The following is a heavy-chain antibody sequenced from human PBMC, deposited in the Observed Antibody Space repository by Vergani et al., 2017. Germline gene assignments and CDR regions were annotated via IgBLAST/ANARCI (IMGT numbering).Heavy chain of an antibody. Sequence: QVQLVESGGGVVQPGGSLRLSCAASGFTFSSYGMHWVRQAPGKGLEWVAFIRYDGSNKYYADSVKGRFTISRDNSKNTLYLQMNSLRAEDTAVYYCAKELSAVAIPHYSYFGMDVWGQGTTATVSS. CDR3: AKELSAVAIPHYSYFGMDV. CDR2: IRYDGSNK. CDR1: GFTFSSYG. D-gene: IGHD6-19*01. V-gene: IGHV3-30*02. J-gene: IGHJ6*02.